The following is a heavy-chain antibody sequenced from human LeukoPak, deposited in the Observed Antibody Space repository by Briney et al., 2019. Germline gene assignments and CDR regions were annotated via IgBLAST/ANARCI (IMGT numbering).Heavy chain of an antibody. CDR2: ISGSGGST. D-gene: IGHD5-18*01. J-gene: IGHJ6*03. Sequence: GGSLRLSCAASGFTFSSYGMHWVRQAPGKGLEWVSAISGSGGSTYYADSVKGRFTISRDNSKNTLYLQMNSLRAEDTAVYYCAKGGMVSPFFAYYYYMDVWGKGTTVTVSS. V-gene: IGHV3-23*01. CDR3: AKGGMVSPFFAYYYYMDV. CDR1: GFTFSSYG.